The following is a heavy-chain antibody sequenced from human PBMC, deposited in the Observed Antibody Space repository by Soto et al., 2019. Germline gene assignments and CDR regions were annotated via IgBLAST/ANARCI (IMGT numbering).Heavy chain of an antibody. CDR2: IYYSGST. Sequence: QVQLQESGPGLVKPSETLSLTCTVSGGSISSYYWSWIRQPPGKGLEWIGYIYYSGSTNYNPSLKSRLTLSVDTSKNQFSLKLSSVTAADTAVYYCARGVKWSFSGWYYYYYGMDVWGQGTTVTVSS. CDR3: ARGVKWSFSGWYYYYYGMDV. D-gene: IGHD6-19*01. CDR1: GGSISSYY. V-gene: IGHV4-59*01. J-gene: IGHJ6*02.